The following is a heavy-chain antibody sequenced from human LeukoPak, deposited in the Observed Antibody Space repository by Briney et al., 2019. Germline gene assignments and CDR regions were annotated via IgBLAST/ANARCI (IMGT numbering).Heavy chain of an antibody. Sequence: PSETLSLTCTVSGGSTSSYYWSWIRQPAGKGLEWIGRIYTSGSTNYNPSLKSRVTMSVDTSKNQFSLKLSSVTAADTAVYYCARTKAYYYDSSGLYWYYFDYWGQGTLVTVSS. D-gene: IGHD3-22*01. CDR1: GGSTSSYY. V-gene: IGHV4-4*07. J-gene: IGHJ4*02. CDR3: ARTKAYYYDSSGLYWYYFDY. CDR2: IYTSGST.